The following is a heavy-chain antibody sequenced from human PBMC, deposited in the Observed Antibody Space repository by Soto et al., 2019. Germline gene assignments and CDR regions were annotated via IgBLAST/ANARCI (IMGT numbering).Heavy chain of an antibody. J-gene: IGHJ2*01. V-gene: IGHV4-31*03. CDR3: ARQITMVRGIDF. Sequence: QVQLLESGPGLVKSSETLSLTCSISGGSISSGGYYCSWFRQRPGKGLEWIGYVYFNENTYYNPSLKTRVSISVGSSKSQFSLRLSSVTAADAAIYYCARQITMVRGIDFWGPGISVSVSS. CDR2: VYFNENT. CDR1: GGSISSGGYY. D-gene: IGHD3-10*01.